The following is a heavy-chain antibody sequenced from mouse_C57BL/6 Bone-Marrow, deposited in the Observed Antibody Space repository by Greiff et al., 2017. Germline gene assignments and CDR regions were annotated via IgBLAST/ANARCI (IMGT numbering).Heavy chain of an antibody. CDR1: GYTFTSYW. J-gene: IGHJ1*03. V-gene: IGHV1-69*01. CDR3: ARDWGDGSSWGDWYCDV. Sequence: QVHVKQPGAELVMPGASVKLSCKASGYTFTSYWMHWVKQRPGQGLEWIGEIDPSDSYTNYNQKFKGKSTLTVDKSSSTAYMQLSSLTSEDSAVYYCARDWGDGSSWGDWYCDVWGTGTTVTVSS. CDR2: IDPSDSYT. D-gene: IGHD1-1*01.